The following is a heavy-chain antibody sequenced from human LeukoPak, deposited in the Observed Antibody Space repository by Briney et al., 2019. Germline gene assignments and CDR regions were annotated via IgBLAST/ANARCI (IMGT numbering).Heavy chain of an antibody. CDR3: ARVLVGATADY. CDR2: IYHSGST. CDR1: GGSISSGGYY. J-gene: IGHJ4*02. D-gene: IGHD1-26*01. Sequence: PSQTLSLTRTVSGGSISSGGYYWSWIRQPPGKGLEWIGYIYHSGSTYYNPSLKSRVTISVDRSKNQFSLKLSSVTAADTAVYYCARVLVGATADYWGQGTLVTVSS. V-gene: IGHV4-30-2*01.